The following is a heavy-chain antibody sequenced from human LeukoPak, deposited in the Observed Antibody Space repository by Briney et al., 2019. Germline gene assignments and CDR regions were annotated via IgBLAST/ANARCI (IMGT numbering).Heavy chain of an antibody. J-gene: IGHJ4*02. Sequence: GGSLRLSCAASGFTFSDYAMNWVRQAPGKGLEWVSSISSSSSYIYYADSVKGRFTISRDNAKNSLYLQMNSLRAEDTAVYYCARDSNYDYVWGSYRFDYWGQGTLVTVSS. CDR3: ARDSNYDYVWGSYRFDY. D-gene: IGHD3-16*02. CDR1: GFTFSDYA. V-gene: IGHV3-21*01. CDR2: ISSSSSYI.